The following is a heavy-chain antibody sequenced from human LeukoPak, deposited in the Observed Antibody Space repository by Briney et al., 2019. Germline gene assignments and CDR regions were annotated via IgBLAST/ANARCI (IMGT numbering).Heavy chain of an antibody. D-gene: IGHD3-9*01. CDR2: IYYSGST. CDR3: ARVRPYYEILTGHSTYFDY. Sequence: SETLSLTCTVSGGSISSYYWSWIRQPPGKGLEWIWYIYYSGSTNYNPHLKRRVTISGDTSKNQFYLKLSSVTAADTAVYYCARVRPYYEILTGHSTYFDYWGQGTLVTVSS. J-gene: IGHJ4*02. CDR1: GGSISSYY. V-gene: IGHV4-59*01.